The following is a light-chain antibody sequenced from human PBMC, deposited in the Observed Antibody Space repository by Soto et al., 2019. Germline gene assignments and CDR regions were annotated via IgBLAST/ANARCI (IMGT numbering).Light chain of an antibody. J-gene: IGKJ1*01. CDR1: QSVDSN. Sequence: EVVMTQSPATLSVSPGERATLSCRACQSVDSNLVWYQQKPGQAPRLLIYGASTRATGIPGRFSGSGFGTEFTLAISSLQSEDFAVYYCHQYRHWPRTFGQGTKVEI. CDR2: GAS. CDR3: HQYRHWPRT. V-gene: IGKV3-15*01.